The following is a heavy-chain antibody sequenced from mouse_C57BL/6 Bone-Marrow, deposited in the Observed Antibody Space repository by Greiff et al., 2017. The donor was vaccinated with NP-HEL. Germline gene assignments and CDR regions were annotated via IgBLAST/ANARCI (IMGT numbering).Heavy chain of an antibody. CDR3: ARGAY. V-gene: IGHV1-80*01. J-gene: IGHJ3*01. Sequence: VLLLESGAELVKPGASVKISCKASGYAFSSYWMNWVKQRPGKGLEWIGQIYPGDGYTNYNGKFKDKASLTADKSSSTAYMQLSSLASEDSAVYFCARGAYWGQGTLVTVSA. CDR2: IYPGDGYT. CDR1: GYAFSSYW.